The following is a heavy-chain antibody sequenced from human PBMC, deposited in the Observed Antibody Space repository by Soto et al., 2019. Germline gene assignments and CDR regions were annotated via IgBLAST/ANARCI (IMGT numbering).Heavy chain of an antibody. D-gene: IGHD3-9*01. Sequence: GESLKISCKGSGYSFTSYWISWVRQMPGEGLEWMGRIDPSDSYTNYSPSFQGHVTISADKSISTAYLQWSSLKASDTAMYYCARQIRYFDCYYYYGMDVWGQGTTVTVSS. J-gene: IGHJ6*02. CDR2: IDPSDSYT. CDR1: GYSFTSYW. V-gene: IGHV5-10-1*01. CDR3: ARQIRYFDCYYYYGMDV.